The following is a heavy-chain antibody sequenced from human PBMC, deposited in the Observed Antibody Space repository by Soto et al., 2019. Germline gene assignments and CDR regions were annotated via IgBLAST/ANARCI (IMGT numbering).Heavy chain of an antibody. CDR3: VRGGSNYAS. Sequence: GGSRRRSCTASGFTFSDSWMTWVRQAPGKGLEWVARIKPDESEKKYADSVKGRFSISRDNAKNSMYLQMDSLRGEDTAVYYCVRGGSNYASWGQGTLVTVSS. D-gene: IGHD4-4*01. J-gene: IGHJ5*02. CDR2: IKPDESEK. CDR1: GFTFSDSW. V-gene: IGHV3-7*01.